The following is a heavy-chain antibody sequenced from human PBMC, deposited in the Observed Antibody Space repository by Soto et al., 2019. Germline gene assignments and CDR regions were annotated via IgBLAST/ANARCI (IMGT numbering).Heavy chain of an antibody. D-gene: IGHD2-8*02. J-gene: IGHJ6*02. CDR2: SYYSGNT. V-gene: IGHV4-31*03. CDR1: GGSIRSGGYY. CDR3: ERDPLLAPGGTARRYFGLDV. Sequence: SETLSLTCTVPGGSIRSGGYYWSWVRENPRRGLEWIGNSYYSGNTYYNPSLKSRLTISVDTSKNQFSLNLSAVTAAHTPVYYCERDPLLAPGGTARRYFGLDVWGQGTTVTVSS.